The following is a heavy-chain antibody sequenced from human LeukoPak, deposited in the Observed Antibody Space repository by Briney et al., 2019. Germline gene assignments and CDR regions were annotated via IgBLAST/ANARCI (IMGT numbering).Heavy chain of an antibody. Sequence: SQTLSLTCTVSGGSISSGDYYWSWIRRPPGKGLEWIGYIYYSGSTYYNPSLKSRVTISVDTSKNQFSLKLSSVTAAATAVYYCAREPYCSSTSCYGDWFDPWGQGTLVTVSS. CDR1: GGSISSGDYY. V-gene: IGHV4-30-4*01. CDR2: IYYSGST. D-gene: IGHD2-2*01. J-gene: IGHJ5*02. CDR3: AREPYCSSTSCYGDWFDP.